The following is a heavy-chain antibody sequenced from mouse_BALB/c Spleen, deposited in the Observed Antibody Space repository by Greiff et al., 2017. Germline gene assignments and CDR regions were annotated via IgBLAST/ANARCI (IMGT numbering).Heavy chain of an antibody. CDR3: ARDRRDY. Sequence: QVQLKQSGPGLVAPSQSLSITCTVSGFSLTSYGVHWVRQPPGKGLEWLGVIWAGGSTNYNSALMSRLSISKDNSKSQVFLKMNSLQTDDTAMNYCARDRRDYWGQGTSVTVSS. CDR2: IWAGGST. V-gene: IGHV2-9*02. CDR1: GFSLTSYG. J-gene: IGHJ4*01.